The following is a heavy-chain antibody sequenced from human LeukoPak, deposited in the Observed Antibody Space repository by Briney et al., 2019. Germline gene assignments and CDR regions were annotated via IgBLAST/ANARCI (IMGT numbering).Heavy chain of an antibody. V-gene: IGHV3-23*01. Sequence: GGSLRLSCAASGFTFNNYAMSWFRQTPGKGLEWVSAIRGSGDRTYYAESVKGRFSISRDNSKNTLYLQMHSLRAEDTAVYYCAKDREILWFGELGHMDVWGQGTTVTVSS. J-gene: IGHJ6*02. CDR2: IRGSGDRT. CDR1: GFTFNNYA. D-gene: IGHD3-10*01. CDR3: AKDREILWFGELGHMDV.